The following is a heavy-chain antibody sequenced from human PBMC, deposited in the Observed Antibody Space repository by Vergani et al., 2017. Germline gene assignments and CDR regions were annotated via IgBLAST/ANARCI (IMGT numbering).Heavy chain of an antibody. CDR3: ARSLSVGATR. CDR2: ISWNSGSI. CDR1: GFTFDDYA. V-gene: IGHV3-9*01. D-gene: IGHD1-26*01. Sequence: EVQLVESGGGLVQPGRSLRLSCAASGFTFDDYAMHWVRQAPGKGLEWVSGISWNSGSIGYADSVKGRFTISRDNAKNSLYLQMNSLRAEDTAVYYCARSLSVGATRWGQGTLVTVSS. J-gene: IGHJ4*02.